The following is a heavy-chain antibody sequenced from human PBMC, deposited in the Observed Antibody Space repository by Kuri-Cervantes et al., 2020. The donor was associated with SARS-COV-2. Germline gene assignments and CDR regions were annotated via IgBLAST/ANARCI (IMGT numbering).Heavy chain of an antibody. J-gene: IGHJ2*01. CDR2: INHSGST. D-gene: IGHD6-13*01. CDR1: GGSFSGYY. Sequence: SETLSLTCAVYGGSFSGYYWSWIRQPPGKGLEWIGEINHSGSTNYNPSLKSRVTISVDTSKNQFSLKLSSVTAADTAVYYCARFRIAATSGNWYFDLWGRGTLVTVSS. V-gene: IGHV4-34*01. CDR3: ARFRIAATSGNWYFDL.